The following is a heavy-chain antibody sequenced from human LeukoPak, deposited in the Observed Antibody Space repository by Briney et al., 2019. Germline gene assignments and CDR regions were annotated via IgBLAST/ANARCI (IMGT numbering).Heavy chain of an antibody. CDR1: GYTFTSYG. CDR2: ISAYNGNT. V-gene: IGHV1-18*01. D-gene: IGHD1-26*01. CDR3: ARGVYTFLKGRSGSYPLGY. Sequence: ASVKVSCKASGYTFTSYGISWVRQAPGQGLEWMGWISAYNGNTNYAQKLQGRVTMTRNTSISTAYMELSSLRSEDTAVYYCARGVYTFLKGRSGSYPLGYWGQGTLVTVSS. J-gene: IGHJ4*02.